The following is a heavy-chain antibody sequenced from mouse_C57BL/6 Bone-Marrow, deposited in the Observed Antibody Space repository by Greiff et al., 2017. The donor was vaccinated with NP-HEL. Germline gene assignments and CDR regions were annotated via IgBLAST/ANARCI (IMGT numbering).Heavy chain of an antibody. Sequence: EVQVVESGGGLVQPGGSLKLSCAASGFTFSDYGMAWVRQAPRKGPEWVAFISNLAYSIYYADPVTGRFTISRENAKNTLYLEMSGLRSEDTAMYYCARQGTGTFFDYWGQGTTLTVSS. CDR3: ARQGTGTFFDY. J-gene: IGHJ2*01. CDR1: GFTFSDYG. D-gene: IGHD4-1*01. CDR2: ISNLAYSI. V-gene: IGHV5-15*01.